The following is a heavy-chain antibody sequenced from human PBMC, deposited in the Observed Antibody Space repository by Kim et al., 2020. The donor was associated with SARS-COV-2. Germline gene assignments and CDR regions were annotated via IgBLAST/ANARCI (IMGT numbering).Heavy chain of an antibody. CDR2: ISSSSSYI. CDR3: AREGLSVYYYYGMDV. D-gene: IGHD1-26*01. J-gene: IGHJ6*02. V-gene: IGHV3-21*01. Sequence: GGSLRLSCAASGFTFSSYSMNWVRQAPGKGLEWVSSISSSSSYIYYADSVKGRFTISRDNAKNSLYLQMNSLRAEDTAVYYCAREGLSVYYYYGMDVWGQGTTVTVSS. CDR1: GFTFSSYS.